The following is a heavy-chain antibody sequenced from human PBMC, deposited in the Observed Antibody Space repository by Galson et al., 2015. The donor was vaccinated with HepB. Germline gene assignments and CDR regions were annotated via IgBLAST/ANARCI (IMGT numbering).Heavy chain of an antibody. J-gene: IGHJ4*02. CDR3: ARAHGYESFDY. CDR2: INHSGST. V-gene: IGHV4-34*01. D-gene: IGHD5-12*01. Sequence: ETLSLTCAVYGGSFSGYYWSWIRQPPGKGLEWIGEINHSGSTNYNPSLKSRVTISVDTSKNQFSLKLSSVTAADTAVYYCARAHGYESFDYWGQGTLVTVSS. CDR1: GGSFSGYY.